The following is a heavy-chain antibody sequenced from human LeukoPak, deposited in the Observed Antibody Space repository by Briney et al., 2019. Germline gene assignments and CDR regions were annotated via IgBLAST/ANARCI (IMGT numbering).Heavy chain of an antibody. CDR2: IIPIFGTA. J-gene: IGHJ6*04. V-gene: IGHV1-69*13. Sequence: ASVKVSCKASGGTFSSYAISWARQAPGQGLEWMGGIIPIFGTANYAQKFQGRVTITADESTSTAYMELSSLRSEDTAVYYCARAPSGIAVSYYYYGMDVWGKGTTVTVSS. CDR1: GGTFSSYA. CDR3: ARAPSGIAVSYYYYGMDV. D-gene: IGHD6-19*01.